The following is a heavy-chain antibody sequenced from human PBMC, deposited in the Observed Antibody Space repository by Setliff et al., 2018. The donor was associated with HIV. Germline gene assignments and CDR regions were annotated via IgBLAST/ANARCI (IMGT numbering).Heavy chain of an antibody. Sequence: GGSLRLSCTASGFTFSNYAMTWVRHAPGKGLEWVSITNDGGDRTFYADSVKGRFTISRDNSKNTLYLQMNSLRAEDTAVYYCAKDQWLVPHDAFDIWGQGTMVTVSS. D-gene: IGHD6-19*01. J-gene: IGHJ3*02. CDR1: GFTFSNYA. CDR3: AKDQWLVPHDAFDI. V-gene: IGHV3-23*01. CDR2: TNDGGDRT.